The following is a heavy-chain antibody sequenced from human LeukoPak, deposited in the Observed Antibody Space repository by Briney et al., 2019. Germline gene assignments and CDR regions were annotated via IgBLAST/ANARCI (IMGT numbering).Heavy chain of an antibody. CDR3: AREVRQLWDAFDI. V-gene: IGHV4-39*07. CDR2: IYYSGST. CDR1: GGSISSSSYY. D-gene: IGHD6-13*01. Sequence: PSETLSLTCTVSGGSISSSSYYWGWIRQPPGKGLEWIGSIYYSGSTYYNPSLKSRVTISVDTSKNQFSLKLSSVTAADTAVYYCAREVRQLWDAFDIWGQGTMVTVSS. J-gene: IGHJ3*02.